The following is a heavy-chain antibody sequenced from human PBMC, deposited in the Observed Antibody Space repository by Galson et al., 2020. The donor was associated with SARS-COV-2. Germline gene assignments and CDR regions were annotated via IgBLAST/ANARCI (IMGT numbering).Heavy chain of an antibody. D-gene: IGHD5-18*01. CDR1: GFPFSTYS. Sequence: NSGGSLRLSCAASGFPFSTYSINWVRLAPGKGLEWVSSISTNSSYTYYVDSVKGRFSISRDNPRNSLYLQMNSLRAEDTAVYYCARDEGIRGYNYGRLYYGMDVWGQGTTVTVSS. J-gene: IGHJ6*02. V-gene: IGHV3-21*01. CDR2: ISTNSSYT. CDR3: ARDEGIRGYNYGRLYYGMDV.